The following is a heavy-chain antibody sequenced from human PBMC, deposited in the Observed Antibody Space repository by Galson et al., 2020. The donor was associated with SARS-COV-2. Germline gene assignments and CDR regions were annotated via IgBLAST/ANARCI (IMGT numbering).Heavy chain of an antibody. CDR1: GFSFSTYN. V-gene: IGHV3-21*01. CDR3: ARAYGNGATKHYYYFYGMDV. Sequence: TGGSLRLSCAASGFSFSTYNMNWVRQAPGKGLEWVSSISSSSYIYYADSVKGRFTISRENAQNSLYLQMNSLGADDTAVYYCARAYGNGATKHYYYFYGMDVWGQGTTVTVSS. D-gene: IGHD1-26*01. CDR2: ISSSSYI. J-gene: IGHJ6*02.